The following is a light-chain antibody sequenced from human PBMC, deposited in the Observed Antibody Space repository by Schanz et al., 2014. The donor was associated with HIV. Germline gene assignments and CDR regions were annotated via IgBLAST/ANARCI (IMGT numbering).Light chain of an antibody. Sequence: QSALTQPRYASGSPGQSVTISCTGTRSDVGGYNHVSWYQQHPGSAPKVIIYEVTKRPSGVPDRFSGSKSGNTASLTVSGRQADDEADYYCTSYAGSNNVVFGGGTKLTVL. V-gene: IGLV2-8*01. CDR1: RSDVGGYNH. CDR2: EVT. CDR3: TSYAGSNNVV. J-gene: IGLJ2*01.